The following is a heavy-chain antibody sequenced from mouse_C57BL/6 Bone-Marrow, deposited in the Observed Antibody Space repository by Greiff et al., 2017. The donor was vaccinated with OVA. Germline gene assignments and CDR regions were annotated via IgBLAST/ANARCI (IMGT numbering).Heavy chain of an antibody. CDR2: IDPANGNT. J-gene: IGHJ1*03. Sequence: EVQLQQSVAELVRPGASVKLSCTASGFNIKNTYMHWVKQRPEQGLEWIGRIDPANGNTKYAPKFQGKATITADTSSNTAYLQLSSLTSEDTAIYYCARPNYYGSSFWYFDVWGTGTTVTVSS. V-gene: IGHV14-3*01. D-gene: IGHD1-1*01. CDR1: GFNIKNTY. CDR3: ARPNYYGSSFWYFDV.